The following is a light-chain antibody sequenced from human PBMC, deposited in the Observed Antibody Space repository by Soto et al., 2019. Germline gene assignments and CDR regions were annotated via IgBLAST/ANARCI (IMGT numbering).Light chain of an antibody. CDR2: MND. CDR3: AAWDDSLNGYV. V-gene: IGLV1-44*01. J-gene: IGLJ1*01. CDR1: SSNIGRNT. Sequence: QSVLTQPPSASGTPGQRVTVSCSGSSSNIGRNTVNWYQQFPGTAPKLLIYMNDQRPSGVPDRFSGSKSGTSASLAISGLQSEDETDYYWAAWDDSLNGYVFGTGTQLTVL.